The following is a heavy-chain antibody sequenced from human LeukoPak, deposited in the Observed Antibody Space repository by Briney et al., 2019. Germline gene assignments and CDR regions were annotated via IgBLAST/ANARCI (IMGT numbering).Heavy chain of an antibody. D-gene: IGHD2-2*01. CDR3: AKVYCSSTSCYGWGAFDI. V-gene: IGHV3-9*01. Sequence: PGGSLRLSCAASGFTFDDYAMHWVRQAPGKGLEWVSGISWNSGSIGYADSVKGRFTISRDNAKNSLYLQMNSLRAEDTALYYCAKVYCSSTSCYGWGAFDIWGQGTMVTVSS. CDR2: ISWNSGSI. J-gene: IGHJ3*02. CDR1: GFTFDDYA.